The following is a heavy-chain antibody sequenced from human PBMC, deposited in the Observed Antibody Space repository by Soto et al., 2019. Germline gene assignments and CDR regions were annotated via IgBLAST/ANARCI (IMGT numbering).Heavy chain of an antibody. CDR3: ARGRYGGIQLWFSGGEVGFAFDI. D-gene: IGHD5-18*01. CDR1: GYTFTSYD. CDR2: MNPNSGNT. V-gene: IGHV1-8*01. J-gene: IGHJ3*02. Sequence: QVQLVQSGAEVKKPGASVKVSCKASGYTFTSYDINWVRQATGQGLEWMGWMNPNSGNTGYAQKFQGRVTMTRNTSISTAYMELSSLRSEDTAVYYCARGRYGGIQLWFSGGEVGFAFDIWGQGTMVTVSS.